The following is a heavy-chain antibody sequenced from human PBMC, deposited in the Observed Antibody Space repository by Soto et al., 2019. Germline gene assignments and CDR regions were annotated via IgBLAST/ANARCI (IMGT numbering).Heavy chain of an antibody. D-gene: IGHD5-12*01. CDR1: GFTFSSYS. CDR2: ISSSSSTI. CDR3: ARADSGYAHGYYYYGMDV. J-gene: IGHJ6*02. V-gene: IGHV3-48*01. Sequence: GESLTISCAASGFTFSSYSMNWVRQAPGKGLEWVSYISSSSSTIYYADSVKGRFTISRDNAKNSLYLQMNSLRAEDTAVYYCARADSGYAHGYYYYGMDVWGQGTTVTVSS.